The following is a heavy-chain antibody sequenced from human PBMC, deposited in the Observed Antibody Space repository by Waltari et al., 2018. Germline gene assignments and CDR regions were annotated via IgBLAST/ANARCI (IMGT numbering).Heavy chain of an antibody. CDR3: AKDISFGHFYYGLHV. Sequence: QLVESGGGLVQPGWSLRLSCTASGFRFDAYAMHWVRQIPGKGLEWVSGISWNSDMIGYADSVKGRFTISRDNAKNSLYLQMNSLRPEDTALYYCAKDISFGHFYYGLHVWGQGTTVSVSS. CDR2: ISWNSDMI. CDR1: GFRFDAYA. J-gene: IGHJ6*02. D-gene: IGHD3-10*01. V-gene: IGHV3-9*01.